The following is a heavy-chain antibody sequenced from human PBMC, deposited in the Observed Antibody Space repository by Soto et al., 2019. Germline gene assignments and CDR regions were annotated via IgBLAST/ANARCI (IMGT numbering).Heavy chain of an antibody. D-gene: IGHD2-15*01. CDR2: VYHNWGP. CDR1: DGFISSSNY. V-gene: IGHV4-4*02. CDR3: VRHGGRLFDY. J-gene: IGHJ4*02. Sequence: QVQLQESGPGLVKPSGTLSLTCAVSDGFISSSNYWSWVRQPPGKGLEWIGQVYHNWGPSYNPSLRSRVTMSIDKSKNQFSLNLSAVTAADTAVYFCVRHGGRLFDYWGPGHLVTVSS.